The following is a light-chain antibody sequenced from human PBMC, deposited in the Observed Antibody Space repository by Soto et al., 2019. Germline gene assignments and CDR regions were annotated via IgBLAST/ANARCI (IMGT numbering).Light chain of an antibody. Sequence: QSALTQPASVSGSPGQSFTISCTGTSSDVGSYKLVSWYQQHPGKAPKRMISEVSKRPSGISDRFSGSKSGSTAYLTISGLQAEDEADYYCCSYAGTSTHTVFGGGTQLTVL. CDR3: CSYAGTSTHTV. CDR2: EVS. V-gene: IGLV2-23*02. CDR1: SSDVGSYKL. J-gene: IGLJ7*01.